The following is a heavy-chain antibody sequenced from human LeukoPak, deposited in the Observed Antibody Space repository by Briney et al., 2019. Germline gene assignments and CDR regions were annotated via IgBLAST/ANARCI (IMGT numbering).Heavy chain of an antibody. CDR2: SYSGGSS. Sequence: GGSLRLSCAASGFTFGSFWMHWVHQAPGKGLECVSVSYSGGSSYYADSVKGRFTISRDNSKNTLYLQMNTLRAEDTAVYFCAKSTGFNWKGLFDYWGQGTLVTVSS. V-gene: IGHV3-53*01. CDR3: AKSTGFNWKGLFDY. CDR1: GFTFGSFW. J-gene: IGHJ4*02. D-gene: IGHD1-20*01.